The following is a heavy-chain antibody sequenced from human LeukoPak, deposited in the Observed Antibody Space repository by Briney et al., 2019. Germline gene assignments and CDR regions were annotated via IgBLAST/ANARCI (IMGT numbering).Heavy chain of an antibody. V-gene: IGHV3-23*01. Sequence: PGGSLRLSCAASGFTFSSYAMSWVRQAPGKGLEWVSAISGSGGSTYYADSVKGRFTIPRHNYKNTLYLQVNSLRAEDTAVYYCAKGRLMTTQWFDPWGQGTLVTVSS. D-gene: IGHD1-1*01. CDR3: AKGRLMTTQWFDP. J-gene: IGHJ5*02. CDR2: ISGSGGST. CDR1: GFTFSSYA.